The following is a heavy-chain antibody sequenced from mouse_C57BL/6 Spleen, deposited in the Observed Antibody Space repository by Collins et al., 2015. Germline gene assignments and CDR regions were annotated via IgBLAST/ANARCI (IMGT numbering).Heavy chain of an antibody. D-gene: IGHD2-4*01. CDR3: AIYDYDFWYFDV. Sequence: QVQLQQPGAELVKPGASVKMSCKASGYTFTSYWITWVKQRPGQGLEWIGDIYPGSGSTNYNEKFKSKATLTVDTSSSTAYMQLSSLTSEDSAVYYCAIYDYDFWYFDVWGTGTTVTVSS. CDR1: GYTFTSYW. J-gene: IGHJ1*03. V-gene: IGHV1-55*01. CDR2: IYPGSGST.